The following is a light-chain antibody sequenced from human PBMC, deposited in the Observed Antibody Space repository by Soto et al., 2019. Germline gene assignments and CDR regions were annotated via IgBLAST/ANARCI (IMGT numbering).Light chain of an antibody. CDR1: NSDVGNYNF. Sequence: QSALTQPASVSGSAGQSITISCTGTNSDVGNYNFVSWYQQHPGKAPKLMIYEVSKRPSGISTRFSGSKSGNTASLTISGLQAEDEADYYCCSYAGSSTHVVFGGGTKVTVL. CDR3: CSYAGSSTHVV. J-gene: IGLJ2*01. V-gene: IGLV2-23*02. CDR2: EVS.